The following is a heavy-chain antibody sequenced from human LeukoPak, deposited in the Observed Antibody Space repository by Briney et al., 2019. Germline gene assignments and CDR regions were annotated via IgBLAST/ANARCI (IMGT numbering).Heavy chain of an antibody. Sequence: ASVKVSCKTSGYSFASYNLHWVRQAPGQRLEWMGIIKPSGGNTNYAQKFQGRVTMTRDTSTSTVYMELSSLKSEDTAVYYCARVRDGYNDAYDLWGQGTMVTVSS. J-gene: IGHJ3*01. D-gene: IGHD5-24*01. CDR3: ARVRDGYNDAYDL. CDR2: IKPSGGNT. V-gene: IGHV1-46*01. CDR1: GYSFASYN.